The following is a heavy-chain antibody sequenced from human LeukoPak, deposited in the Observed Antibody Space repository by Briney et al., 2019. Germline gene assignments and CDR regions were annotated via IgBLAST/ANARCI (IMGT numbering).Heavy chain of an antibody. Sequence: ASVKVSCKASGYTFTSYGISWVRQAPGQGLEWMGWISAYNSNTNYAQKLQGRVTMTTDTSTSTAYMELRSLRSDDTAVYYCARASLWGRLSTNYYYYMDVWGKGTTVTVSS. D-gene: IGHD3-16*02. J-gene: IGHJ6*03. CDR1: GYTFTSYG. CDR3: ARASLWGRLSTNYYYYMDV. V-gene: IGHV1-18*01. CDR2: ISAYNSNT.